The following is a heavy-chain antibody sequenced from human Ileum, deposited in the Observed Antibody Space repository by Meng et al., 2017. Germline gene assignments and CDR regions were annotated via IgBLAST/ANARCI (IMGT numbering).Heavy chain of an antibody. J-gene: IGHJ5*02. CDR2: INSDGSST. D-gene: IGHD1-26*01. CDR3: TRGYSGNYGKFDP. Sequence: GESLKISCVASGLTLSNDWMHWVRQAPGKGLVWVSRINSDGSSTYYADSVKGRLTISRDNAKNTVYLQMNSLRDEDTAVYYCTRGYSGNYGKFDPWGQGTLVTGAS. V-gene: IGHV3-74*01. CDR1: GLTLSNDW.